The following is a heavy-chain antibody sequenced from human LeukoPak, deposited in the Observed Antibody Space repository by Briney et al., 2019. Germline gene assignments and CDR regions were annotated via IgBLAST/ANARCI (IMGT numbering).Heavy chain of an antibody. J-gene: IGHJ3*02. CDR2: ISSSSSYI. V-gene: IGHV3-21*01. Sequence: GGSLRLSCAASGFTFSSYSMNWVRQAPGKGLEWVSSISSSSSYIYYADSVKGRFTISRDNAKNSLYLQMNSLRAEDTAVYYCARDLSLGASPSSFDIWGQGTMVTVSS. CDR1: GFTFSSYS. CDR3: ARDLSLGASPSSFDI. D-gene: IGHD3-16*01.